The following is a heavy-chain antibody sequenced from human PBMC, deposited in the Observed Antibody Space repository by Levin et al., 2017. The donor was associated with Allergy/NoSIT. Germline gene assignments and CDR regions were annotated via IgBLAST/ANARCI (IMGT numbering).Heavy chain of an antibody. V-gene: IGHV3-30*04. CDR3: ARDSITYYDFWSGPPAPDY. CDR1: GFTFSSYA. CDR2: ISYDGSNK. D-gene: IGHD3-3*01. Sequence: GSLRLSCAASGFTFSSYAMHWVRQAPGKGLEWVAVISYDGSNKYYADSVKGRFTISRDNSKNTLYLQMNSLRAEDTAVYYCARDSITYYDFWSGPPAPDYWGQGTLVTVSS. J-gene: IGHJ4*02.